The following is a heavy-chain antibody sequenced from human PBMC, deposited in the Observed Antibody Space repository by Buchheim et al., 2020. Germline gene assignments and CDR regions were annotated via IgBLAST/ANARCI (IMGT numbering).Heavy chain of an antibody. V-gene: IGHV4-59*01. CDR2: IYSTGST. J-gene: IGHJ4*02. CDR1: GGSINNYY. Sequence: QVQLQESGPGLVKPSETLSLTCTVSGGSINNYYWTWIRQPPGKELEWIGYIYSTGSTNYNPSLKSRVTISVDTSKSQFSLKLNSVTAADTAVYYCARERSRGLDYWGQGTL. CDR3: ARERSRGLDY. D-gene: IGHD1-26*01.